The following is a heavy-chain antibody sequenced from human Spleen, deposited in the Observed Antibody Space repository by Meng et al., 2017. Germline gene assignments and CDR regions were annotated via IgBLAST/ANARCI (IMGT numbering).Heavy chain of an antibody. CDR1: GFTVSSNY. CDR3: ARGPTTMAHDFDY. CDR2: INHSGST. V-gene: IGHV4-34*01. Sequence: PGGSLRLSCAASGFTVSSNYMSWVRQAPGKGLEWIGEINHSGSTNYNPSLESRATISVDTSQNNLSLKLSSVTAADSAVYYCARGPTTMAHDFDYWGQGTLVTVSS. D-gene: IGHD4-11*01. J-gene: IGHJ4*02.